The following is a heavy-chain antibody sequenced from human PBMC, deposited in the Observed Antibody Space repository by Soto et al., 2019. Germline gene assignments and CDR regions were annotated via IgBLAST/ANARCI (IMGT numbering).Heavy chain of an antibody. CDR2: INTDGSIT. Sequence: EVQLVESGGGFIQPGGSLRLSCAASGFTFSNYWMHWARQAPGKGLVWVSRINTDGSITNYADSVQGRFTISRDNAKNTLHLQMNSLSVEDTAVYYCVTDPGGCRGFWGQGTLVTVSS. V-gene: IGHV3-74*01. CDR1: GFTFSNYW. D-gene: IGHD2-8*02. CDR3: VTDPGGCRGF. J-gene: IGHJ4*02.